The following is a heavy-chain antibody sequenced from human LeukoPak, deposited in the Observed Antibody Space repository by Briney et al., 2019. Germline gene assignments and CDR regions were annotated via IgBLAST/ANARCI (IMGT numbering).Heavy chain of an antibody. J-gene: IGHJ4*02. CDR1: GFTFASYA. V-gene: IGHV3-23*01. CDR3: TKGSYYDNSGRAYFDY. CDR2: ISASGATT. D-gene: IGHD3-22*01. Sequence: GGSLRLSCAASGFTFASYAMNWVRQAPGKGLEWVSVISASGATTDYADSVKGRFTISRDNSKNTLYLQMNSLRAEDTAVYYCTKGSYYDNSGRAYFDYWGQGTLVTVSS.